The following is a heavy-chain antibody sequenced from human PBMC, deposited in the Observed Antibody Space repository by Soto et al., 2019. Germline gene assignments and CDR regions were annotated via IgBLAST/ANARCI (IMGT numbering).Heavy chain of an antibody. J-gene: IGHJ4*02. V-gene: IGHV1-69*13. CDR2: IIPIFGTA. CDR1: GGTFSSYA. CDR3: AKTHYYDSSGYYPFDY. D-gene: IGHD3-22*01. Sequence: ASVKVSCKASGGTFSSYAISWVRQAPGQGLERMGGIIPIFGTANNAQKFQGRVTITADESTSTAYMELSSLRSEDTAVYYCAKTHYYDSSGYYPFDYWGQGTLVTVSS.